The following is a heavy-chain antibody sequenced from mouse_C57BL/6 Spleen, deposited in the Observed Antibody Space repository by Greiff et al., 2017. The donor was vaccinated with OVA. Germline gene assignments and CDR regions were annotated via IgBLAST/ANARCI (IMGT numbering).Heavy chain of an antibody. V-gene: IGHV10-1*01. J-gene: IGHJ2*01. CDR3: VREYYGSGYYFDY. CDR1: GFSFNTYA. Sequence: EVQRVESGGGLVQPKGSLKLSCAASGFSFNTYAMNWVRQAPGKGLEWVARIRSKSNNYATYYADSVKDRFTISRDDSESMLYLQMNNLKPEDTAMYYCVREYYGSGYYFDYWGQGTTLTVSS. CDR2: IRSKSNNYAT. D-gene: IGHD1-1*01.